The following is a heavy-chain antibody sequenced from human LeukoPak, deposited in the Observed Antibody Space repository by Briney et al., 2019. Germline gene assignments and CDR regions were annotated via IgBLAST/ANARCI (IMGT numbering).Heavy chain of an antibody. CDR3: VKRVSSGHYYDY. Sequence: GGSLRLSCSASGFTLSSHAMHWVRQAPGMGLEYVSAISSNGGTTYYADSVKGRFTISRDDSKNTLYLQMSSLRDEDTAMYYCVKRVSSGHYYDYWGQGTLVTVSS. CDR2: ISSNGGTT. J-gene: IGHJ4*02. V-gene: IGHV3-64D*09. CDR1: GFTLSSHA. D-gene: IGHD3-22*01.